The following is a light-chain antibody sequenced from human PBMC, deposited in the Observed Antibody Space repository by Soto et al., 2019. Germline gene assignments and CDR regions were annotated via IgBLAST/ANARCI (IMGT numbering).Light chain of an antibody. J-gene: IGKJ1*01. Sequence: EIVLTQSPGTLSLSPGEGATLSCRASHSVSSSYLAWYQQKPGQAPRLLIYGASSRATGVPDRFSGSGSGTDFTLTLSRLEPEDFAVYYCQQYGSSPWTFGQGTKVEIK. V-gene: IGKV3-20*01. CDR1: HSVSSSY. CDR3: QQYGSSPWT. CDR2: GAS.